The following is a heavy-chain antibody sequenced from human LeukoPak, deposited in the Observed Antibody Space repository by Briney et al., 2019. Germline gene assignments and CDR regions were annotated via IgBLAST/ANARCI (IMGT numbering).Heavy chain of an antibody. CDR2: ISPRDSHI. J-gene: IGHJ6*03. CDR1: GYRFTNYW. V-gene: IGHV5-51*01. D-gene: IGHD3-3*01. Sequence: GESLKISCRGSGYRFTNYWIAWVRQMPGKGLECMGLISPRDSHIRYNPSFQGQVTISRDNAKNSLYLQMDSLRAEDTAVYYCARPDYDYWTGSPGGHYMDVWGKGTTVTVSS. CDR3: ARPDYDYWTGSPGGHYMDV.